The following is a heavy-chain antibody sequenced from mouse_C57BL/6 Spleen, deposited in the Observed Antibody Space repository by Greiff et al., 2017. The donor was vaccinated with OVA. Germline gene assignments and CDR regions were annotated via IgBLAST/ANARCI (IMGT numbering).Heavy chain of an antibody. Sequence: QVQLQQPGAELVKPGASVKVSCKASGYTFTSYWMHWVKQRPGQGLEWIGRIHPSDSDTNYNQKFKGKATLTVDKSSSTAYMQLSSLTSEDSAVYYCAIHYYDYDGFAYWGQGTLVTVSA. CDR1: GYTFTSYW. CDR2: IHPSDSDT. V-gene: IGHV1-74*01. CDR3: AIHYYDYDGFAY. J-gene: IGHJ3*01. D-gene: IGHD2-4*01.